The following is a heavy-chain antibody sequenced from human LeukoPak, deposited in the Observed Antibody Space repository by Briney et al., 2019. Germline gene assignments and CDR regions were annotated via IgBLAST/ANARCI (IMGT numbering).Heavy chain of an antibody. V-gene: IGHV4-59*08. Sequence: SETLSLTCTVSGGSISSYYWSWIRQPPGKGLEWIGYIYYSGSTNYNPSLKSRVTISVDTSKNQFSLKLSSVTAADTAVYHCARGPYGYCSSTSCYRPSIDPWGQGTLVTVSS. J-gene: IGHJ5*02. D-gene: IGHD2-2*03. CDR1: GGSISSYY. CDR2: IYYSGST. CDR3: ARGPYGYCSSTSCYRPSIDP.